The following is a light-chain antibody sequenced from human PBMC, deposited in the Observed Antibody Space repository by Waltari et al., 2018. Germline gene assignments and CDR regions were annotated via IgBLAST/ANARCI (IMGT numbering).Light chain of an antibody. J-gene: IGKJ1*01. CDR1: QSFTRY. CDR3: QHYVSLPVT. CDR2: DAS. V-gene: IGKV3-20*01. Sequence: EIVLTRSPGTLSLSPGERATLSCRASQSFTRYLAWYQHRPGQAPRLLIYDASTRAAGVADRFSGSGSGTDFSLTISRLEPEDFAVYYCQHYVSLPVTFGQGTRVEIK.